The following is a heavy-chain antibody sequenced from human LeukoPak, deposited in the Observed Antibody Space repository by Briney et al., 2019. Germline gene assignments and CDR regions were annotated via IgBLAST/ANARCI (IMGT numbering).Heavy chain of an antibody. V-gene: IGHV3-7*01. Sequence: PGGSLRLSCAASGFTFSSYWMSWVRQAPGKGLEWVANIKQDGSEKYYVDSVKGRFTISRDNAKNSLYLQMNSLRAEDTAVYYCARSWGSPSAAAGTFFDYWGQGTLVTVSS. CDR3: ARSWGSPSAAAGTFFDY. D-gene: IGHD6-13*01. CDR2: IKQDGSEK. J-gene: IGHJ4*02. CDR1: GFTFSSYW.